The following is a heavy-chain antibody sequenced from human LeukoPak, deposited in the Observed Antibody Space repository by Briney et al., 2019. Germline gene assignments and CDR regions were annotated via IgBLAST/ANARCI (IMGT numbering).Heavy chain of an antibody. Sequence: GGSLRLSCAASGFTFNDYAMHWVRQAPGKGLEWVSGISWNSGSVGYADSVKGRFTISRDNAKNSLFLQMNSLRAEDTALYYCAKGSTGSFLTDYWGQGTQVTVSS. CDR1: GFTFNDYA. D-gene: IGHD1-26*01. CDR3: AKGSTGSFLTDY. V-gene: IGHV3-9*01. CDR2: ISWNSGSV. J-gene: IGHJ4*02.